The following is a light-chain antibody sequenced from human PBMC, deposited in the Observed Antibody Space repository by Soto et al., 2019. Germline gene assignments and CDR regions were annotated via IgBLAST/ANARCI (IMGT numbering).Light chain of an antibody. CDR1: QGISSY. V-gene: IGKV1-9*01. CDR2: AAS. Sequence: DIQLTQSPSFLSASVGDRVTITCRASQGISSYLAWYQQKPGKAPKLLIYAASTLQSGVPSRFSGSGYGTEFTLAISSLQPEDSATYYCQQLNSYPITFGQGTRLEIK. J-gene: IGKJ5*01. CDR3: QQLNSYPIT.